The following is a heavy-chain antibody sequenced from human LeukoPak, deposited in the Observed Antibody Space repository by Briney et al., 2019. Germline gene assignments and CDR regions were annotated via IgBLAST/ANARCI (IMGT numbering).Heavy chain of an antibody. J-gene: IGHJ4*02. CDR1: GGSSSGYY. Sequence: SETLSLTCAVYGGSSSGYYWSWIRQPPGKGLEWIGEINHSGGTNYNPSLKSRVTISIDTSKSQFSLKLSSVTAADTAVYYCARGPYYFGSGTDYNRFSVVYWGQGILVTVSS. D-gene: IGHD3-10*01. CDR2: INHSGGT. V-gene: IGHV4-34*01. CDR3: ARGPYYFGSGTDYNRFSVVY.